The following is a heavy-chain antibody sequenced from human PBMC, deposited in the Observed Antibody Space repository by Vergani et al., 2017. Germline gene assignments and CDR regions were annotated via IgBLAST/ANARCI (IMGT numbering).Heavy chain of an antibody. V-gene: IGHV4-34*01. CDR1: GGSFTSYH. J-gene: IGHJ6*03. CDR3: ARVNTETNGHLYYYYYMDV. Sequence: QVQLQQWGGGLLKTSETLSLTCVVNGGSFTSYHWTWLRQSPGEGLEWVGDIDHTGRPDYNPSLKSRLTMSVDNSRNQFSLTPNSVTATDPAIYFCARVNTETNGHLYYYYYMDVWGQGTAVTVS. CDR2: IDHTGRP. D-gene: IGHD4-11*01.